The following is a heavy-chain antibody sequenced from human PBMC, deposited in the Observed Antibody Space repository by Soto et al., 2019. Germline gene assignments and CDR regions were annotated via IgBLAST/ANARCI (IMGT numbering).Heavy chain of an antibody. CDR1: GGSISSSSYY. J-gene: IGHJ4*02. CDR2: IYYSGST. D-gene: IGHD7-27*01. CDR3: ARGPSGDKVHY. V-gene: IGHV4-39*01. Sequence: SETLSLTCTVSGGSISSSSYYWGWIRQPPGKGLEWIGSIYYSGSTYYNPSLKSRVTISVDTSKNQFSLKLSSVTAADTAVYYCARGPSGDKVHYWGQGALVTVSS.